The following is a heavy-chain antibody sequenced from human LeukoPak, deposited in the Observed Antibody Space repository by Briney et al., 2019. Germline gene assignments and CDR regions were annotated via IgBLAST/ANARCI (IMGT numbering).Heavy chain of an antibody. J-gene: IGHJ4*02. V-gene: IGHV3-7*01. CDR3: ARVGAWELQRVFEN. Sequence: GGSLRLSCAASGFTFSNYWMTWARQFPGKGLEWVANIKQDGSEKHYVESVRGRFTISRDNAGNSLYLQMDSLRVDDTAVYYCARVGAWELQRVFENWGQGTLVTVSS. D-gene: IGHD1-26*01. CDR2: IKQDGSEK. CDR1: GFTFSNYW.